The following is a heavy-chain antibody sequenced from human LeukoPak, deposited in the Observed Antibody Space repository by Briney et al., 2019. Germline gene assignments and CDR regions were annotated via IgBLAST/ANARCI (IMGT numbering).Heavy chain of an antibody. CDR1: GFTLGDYW. V-gene: IGHV3-7*01. J-gene: IGHJ4*02. CDR3: ATYTQDFGAPGGTDY. Sequence: GGSLRLSCAVSGFTLGDYWMRWVRQAPGKGLEWVASINKDAGEIRYVDSVKGRFTISRDNAKNSVYLQMTNLGAEDTAVYYCATYTQDFGAPGGTDYWGLGTLVTVSS. D-gene: IGHD2-15*01. CDR2: INKDAGEI.